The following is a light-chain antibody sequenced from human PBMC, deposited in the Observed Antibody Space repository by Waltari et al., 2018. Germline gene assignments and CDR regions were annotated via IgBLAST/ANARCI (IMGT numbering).Light chain of an antibody. CDR3: QQYNTYPFT. J-gene: IGKJ2*01. CDR2: MAS. V-gene: IGKV1-5*03. Sequence: DIQMTQSPSTLSASIGDRVPITCRASPSISNWLAWYQQIPGKAPKLLIYMASSLETGVPSRFRGSGSGTEFTLTISSLQPGDFATYYCQQYNTYPFTFGLGTKLESK. CDR1: PSISNW.